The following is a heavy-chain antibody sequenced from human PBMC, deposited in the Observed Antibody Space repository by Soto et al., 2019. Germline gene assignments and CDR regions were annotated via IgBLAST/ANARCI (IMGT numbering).Heavy chain of an antibody. V-gene: IGHV1-69*12. CDR2: IIPIFGTA. D-gene: IGHD5-18*01. Sequence: QVQLVQSGAEVTKPGSSVKVSCKASGGTFSSYAISWVRQAPGQGLEWMGGIIPIFGTANYAQKFQGRVTIAADESTSTAYLELSSLSSEDTVVYYCAGGYTAMFPLSYDMDVWGQGTTVTVSS. CDR1: GGTFSSYA. J-gene: IGHJ6*02. CDR3: AGGYTAMFPLSYDMDV.